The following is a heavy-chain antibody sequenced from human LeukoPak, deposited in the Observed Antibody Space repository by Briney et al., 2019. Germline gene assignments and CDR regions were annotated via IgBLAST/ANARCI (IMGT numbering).Heavy chain of an antibody. CDR3: ARVVGATSIDN. D-gene: IGHD2-15*01. CDR1: GSSISSDYY. Sequence: SETLSLTCSVSGSSISSDYYWGWVRQPPGKGLEWIGSIKHRGRSYYNPSLKSRVTISVDTSKNQFSLQLSSVTAAGTAVYYCARVVGATSIDNWGQGILVTVSS. CDR2: IKHRGRS. V-gene: IGHV4-38-2*02. J-gene: IGHJ4*02.